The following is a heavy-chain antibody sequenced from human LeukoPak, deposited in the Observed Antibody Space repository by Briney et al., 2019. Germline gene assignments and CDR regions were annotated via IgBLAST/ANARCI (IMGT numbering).Heavy chain of an antibody. Sequence: GGTLRLSCAASGFTFSSYDMSWVRQAPGKGVEWVSAISGSGGSTYYADSVKGRFTISRDNAKNSLYLQMNSLRAEDTAVYYCTRGIVVVVAANYYYYMDVWGKGTTVTISS. CDR3: TRGIVVVVAANYYYYMDV. J-gene: IGHJ6*03. CDR1: GFTFSSYD. D-gene: IGHD2-15*01. CDR2: ISGSGGST. V-gene: IGHV3-23*01.